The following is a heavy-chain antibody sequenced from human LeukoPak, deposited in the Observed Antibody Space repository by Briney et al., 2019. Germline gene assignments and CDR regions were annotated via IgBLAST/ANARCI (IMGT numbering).Heavy chain of an antibody. CDR1: GFTFSSYG. J-gene: IGHJ4*02. V-gene: IGHV3-30*02. CDR2: IRYDGSNK. CDR3: ARDHPEYSSGWYDFDY. D-gene: IGHD6-19*01. Sequence: PGGSLRLSCAASGFTFSSYGMHWDRQAPGKGLEWVAFIRYDGSNKYYADSVKGRFTISRDNSKNTLYLQMNSLRAEDTAVYYCARDHPEYSSGWYDFDYWGQGTLVTVSS.